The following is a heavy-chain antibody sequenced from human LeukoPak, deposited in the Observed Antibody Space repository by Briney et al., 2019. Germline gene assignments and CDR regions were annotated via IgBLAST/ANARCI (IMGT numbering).Heavy chain of an antibody. V-gene: IGHV4-31*03. CDR2: IYYSGST. CDR1: GGSISSGGYY. Sequence: KTSETLSLTCTVSGGSISSGGYYWSWLRQPPGKGLEWIGYIYYSGSTYYNPSLKGRVTISVDTSKNQLSLKLSSVTAADTAVYYCARDKSLDYWGQGTLVTVSS. CDR3: ARDKSLDY. J-gene: IGHJ4*02.